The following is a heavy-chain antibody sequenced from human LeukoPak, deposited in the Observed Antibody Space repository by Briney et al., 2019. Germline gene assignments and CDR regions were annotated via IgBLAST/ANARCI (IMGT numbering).Heavy chain of an antibody. CDR2: IRSKTDGGTT. CDR1: GXTFTFAW. CDR3: ITASAPDY. V-gene: IGHV3-15*01. J-gene: IGHJ4*02. Sequence: GGSLRLSCAASGXTFTFAWVNWVRQAPGKGLEWVGRIRSKTDGGTTEYAAPVKGRFTVSRDDSKNTLYLQMNSLKTEDTGVYYCITASAPDYWGQGTLVTVSS.